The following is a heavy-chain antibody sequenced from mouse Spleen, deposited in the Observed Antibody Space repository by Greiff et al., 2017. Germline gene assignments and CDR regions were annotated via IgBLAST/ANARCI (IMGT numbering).Heavy chain of an antibody. CDR2: INYDGSST. V-gene: IGHV5-16*01. D-gene: IGHD1-3*01. CDR3: ARAGEGKADFED. J-gene: IGHJ2*01. CDR1: GFTFSDYY. Sequence: EVQVVESEGGLVQPGSSMKLSCTASGFTFSDYYMAWVRPVPEKGLEWVANINYDGSSTYYLDSLKSRFIISRDNAKNILYLQMSSLKSEDTATEDCARAGEGKADFEDGGQGTTLTVAA.